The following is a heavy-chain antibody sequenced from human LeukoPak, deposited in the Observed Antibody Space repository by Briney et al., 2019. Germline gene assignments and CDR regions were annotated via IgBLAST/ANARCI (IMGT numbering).Heavy chain of an antibody. CDR3: ARDHGYYGSGSYYNPYYFDY. CDR2: ISAYNGNT. CDR1: GYTFTSYD. Sequence: ASVKVSCKASGYTFTSYDISWVRQAPGQGLEWMGWISAYNGNTNYAQKLQGRVTMTTDTSTSTAYMELRSLRSDDTAVYYCARDHGYYGSGSYYNPYYFDYWGQGTLVTVSS. J-gene: IGHJ4*02. D-gene: IGHD3-10*01. V-gene: IGHV1-18*01.